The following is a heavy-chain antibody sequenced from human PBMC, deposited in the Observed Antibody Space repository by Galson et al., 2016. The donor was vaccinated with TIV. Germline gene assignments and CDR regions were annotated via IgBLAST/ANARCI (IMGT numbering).Heavy chain of an antibody. CDR1: GFTFDDYA. D-gene: IGHD5-18*01. CDR3: AKGRGYSYGSPQDYYYGFDV. CDR2: ISSNSVYI. V-gene: IGHV3-9*01. Sequence: SLRLSCAASGFTFDDYAMHWVLQAPGKGLEWVSGISSNSVYIGYAGSVKGRFTISRDNAKKSLYLQMNGLRADDTALYYCAKGRGYSYGSPQDYYYGFDVWGQGTTVTVSS. J-gene: IGHJ6*02.